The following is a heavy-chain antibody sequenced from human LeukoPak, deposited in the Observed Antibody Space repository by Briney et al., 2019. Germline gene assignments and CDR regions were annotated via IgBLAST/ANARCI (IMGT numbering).Heavy chain of an antibody. CDR3: ARGGGYYDSSGSFDY. V-gene: IGHV3-48*01. D-gene: IGHD3-22*01. CDR2: ISSSSSTI. Sequence: PGGSLRLSCAASGFTFSSYSMNWVRQAPGKGLEWVSYISSSSSTIYCADSVKGRFTISRDNAKNSLYLQMNSLRAEDTAVYYCARGGGYYDSSGSFDYWGQGTLVTVSS. CDR1: GFTFSSYS. J-gene: IGHJ4*02.